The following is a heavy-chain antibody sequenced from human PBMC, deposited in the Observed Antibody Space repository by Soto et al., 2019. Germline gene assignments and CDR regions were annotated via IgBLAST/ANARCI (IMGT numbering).Heavy chain of an antibody. D-gene: IGHD6-13*01. V-gene: IGHV4-59*01. J-gene: IGHJ4*02. CDR1: GGSISSYY. Sequence: SETLSLTCTVSGGSISSYYWSWIRQPPGKGLEWIGYIYYSGSTNYNPSLKSRVTISVDTSKNQFSLKLSSVTAADTAVYYCARGRGILDPLDYWGQGTLVTVSS. CDR3: ARGRGILDPLDY. CDR2: IYYSGST.